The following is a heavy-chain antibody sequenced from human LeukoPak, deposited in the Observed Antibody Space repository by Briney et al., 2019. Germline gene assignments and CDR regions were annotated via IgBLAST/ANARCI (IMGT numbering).Heavy chain of an antibody. Sequence: ASVKVSRKASGYTFTRYGISWVRQAPGQGLEWMGWINTYNGNTDYAQKLQGRVTMTTDTSTSTAYMELRGLRSDDTALYYCATNYYDSSGYYSIDYWGQGTLVTVSS. CDR3: ATNYYDSSGYYSIDY. V-gene: IGHV1-18*01. J-gene: IGHJ4*02. CDR2: INTYNGNT. CDR1: GYTFTRYG. D-gene: IGHD3-22*01.